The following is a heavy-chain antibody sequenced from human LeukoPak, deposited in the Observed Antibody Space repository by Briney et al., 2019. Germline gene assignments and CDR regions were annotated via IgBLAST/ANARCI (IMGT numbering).Heavy chain of an antibody. Sequence: GGSLRLSCAASGFTFSSYEMNWVRQAPGKGLEWVSYISSSGSTIYYADSVKGRFTICRDNAKNSLYLQMNSLRAEDTAVYYCASELAAAAGAIDYWGQGTLVTVSS. V-gene: IGHV3-48*03. D-gene: IGHD6-13*01. J-gene: IGHJ4*02. CDR3: ASELAAAAGAIDY. CDR2: ISSSGSTI. CDR1: GFTFSSYE.